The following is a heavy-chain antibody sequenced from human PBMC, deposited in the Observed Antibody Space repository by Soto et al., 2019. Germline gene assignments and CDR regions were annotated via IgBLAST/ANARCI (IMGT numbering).Heavy chain of an antibody. CDR2: ISYDGSNK. CDR1: GFTFSSYG. CDR3: AKDKRAVVVTAPFDY. D-gene: IGHD2-21*02. Sequence: QVQLVESGGGVVQPGRSLRLSCAASGFTFSSYGMHWVRQPPGKGLEWVAVISYDGSNKYYADSVKGRFTISRDNSKNTLYLQMNSLRAEDTAVYYCAKDKRAVVVTAPFDYWGQGTLVTVSS. J-gene: IGHJ4*02. V-gene: IGHV3-30*18.